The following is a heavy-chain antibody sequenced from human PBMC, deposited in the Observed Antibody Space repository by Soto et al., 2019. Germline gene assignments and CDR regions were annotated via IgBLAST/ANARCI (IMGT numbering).Heavy chain of an antibody. CDR2: TYYRSKWYN. Sequence: SQPLSLTCAISGASFSSNIAACNCIRQSPSRGLEWLGRTYYRSKWYNDYAVSVKSRITINPDTSKNQFSLQLNSVTPEDTAVYYCARDNDIVVVPAAIGYGMDVWGQGTTVTVSS. V-gene: IGHV6-1*01. CDR1: GASFSSNIAA. D-gene: IGHD2-2*01. CDR3: ARDNDIVVVPAAIGYGMDV. J-gene: IGHJ6*02.